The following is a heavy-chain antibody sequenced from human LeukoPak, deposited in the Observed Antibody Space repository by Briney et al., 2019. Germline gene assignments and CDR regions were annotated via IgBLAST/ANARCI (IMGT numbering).Heavy chain of an antibody. D-gene: IGHD1-26*01. Sequence: SETLPLTCTMSGGSFSSDYWNWIRQPPGKGLEWIGYIFHSGTTNYNPSLKSRVTISVDTSENHCSLRLSSVTAADTAVYYCARGDPVGLFDDWGQGILVTVSS. J-gene: IGHJ4*02. CDR1: GGSFSSDY. CDR2: IFHSGTT. V-gene: IGHV4-59*01. CDR3: ARGDPVGLFDD.